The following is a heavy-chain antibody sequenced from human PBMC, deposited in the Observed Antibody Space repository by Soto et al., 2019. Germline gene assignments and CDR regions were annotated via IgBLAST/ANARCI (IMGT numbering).Heavy chain of an antibody. CDR3: AKRYYCSTTSCQGFDY. V-gene: IGHV3-23*01. CDR1: GFTFSSYG. CDR2: ISGSGGSA. J-gene: IGHJ4*02. D-gene: IGHD2-2*01. Sequence: EVQLLESGGGLVQPGGSLRLSCAASGFTFSSYGMNWVRQAPGKGLEWVSGISGSGGSAYYADPVKGRFTISRDNSKNTLYLQVNSLRAEDTAVYYCAKRYYCSTTSCQGFDYWGQGTLVTVSS.